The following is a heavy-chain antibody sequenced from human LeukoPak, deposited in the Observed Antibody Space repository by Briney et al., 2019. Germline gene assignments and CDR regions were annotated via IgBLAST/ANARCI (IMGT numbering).Heavy chain of an antibody. CDR1: GFSFSDYN. CDR2: ISSSSSTI. J-gene: IGHJ4*02. Sequence: GGSLRLSCAASGFSFSDYNMNWVRQAPGKGLEWVSYISSSSSTIYYADSVKGRFTISRDNAKNSLYLQMSSLRAEDTAVYYCTRDRSRAEDDWGQGALVTVSS. V-gene: IGHV3-48*01. CDR3: TRDRSRAEDD. D-gene: IGHD1-14*01.